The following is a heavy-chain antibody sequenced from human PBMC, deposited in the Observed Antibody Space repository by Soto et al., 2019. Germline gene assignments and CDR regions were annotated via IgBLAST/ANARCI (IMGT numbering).Heavy chain of an antibody. D-gene: IGHD2-15*01. Sequence: GGSLRLSCAASGFTFSSYWMSWVRQAPGKGLEWVANIKQDGSEKYYVDSVKGRFTISRDNAKNSLYLQMNGLRAEDTAVYYCARAPGNSYCSGGSCYSYFFDYWGQGTLVTVSS. CDR3: ARAPGNSYCSGGSCYSYFFDY. V-gene: IGHV3-7*01. CDR2: IKQDGSEK. J-gene: IGHJ4*02. CDR1: GFTFSSYW.